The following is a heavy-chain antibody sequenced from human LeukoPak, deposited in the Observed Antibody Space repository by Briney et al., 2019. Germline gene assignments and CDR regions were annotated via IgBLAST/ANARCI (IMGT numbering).Heavy chain of an antibody. V-gene: IGHV4-59*01. Sequence: SETLSLTCTVSGVSISSYYWSWIRQPPGKGLEWIGYIFYSGSTNYNPSLKSRVTISVDTSKIQFSLKLSSVTAADTAVYYCAGGDYYDRSGYYRTWGQGTLVTVSS. D-gene: IGHD3-22*01. CDR3: AGGDYYDRSGYYRT. CDR2: IFYSGST. J-gene: IGHJ5*02. CDR1: GVSISSYY.